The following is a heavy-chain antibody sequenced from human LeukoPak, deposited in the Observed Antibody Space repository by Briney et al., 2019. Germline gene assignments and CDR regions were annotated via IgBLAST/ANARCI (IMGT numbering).Heavy chain of an antibody. Sequence: ASVKVSCKASGYTFTGYYMHWVRQAPGQGLEWMGWISAYNGNTNYAQNLQGRVTMTTDTSTSTVYMELRSLRSDDTAVYYCAREESIGSYQFLHDYWGQGTLVTVSS. CDR2: ISAYNGNT. D-gene: IGHD1-26*01. V-gene: IGHV1-18*04. CDR3: AREESIGSYQFLHDY. J-gene: IGHJ4*02. CDR1: GYTFTGYY.